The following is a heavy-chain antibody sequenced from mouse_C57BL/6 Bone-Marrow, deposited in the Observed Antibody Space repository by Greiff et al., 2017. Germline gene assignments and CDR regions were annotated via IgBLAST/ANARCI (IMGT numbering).Heavy chain of an antibody. V-gene: IGHV1-69*01. CDR3: AREGIIGYYYGSS. D-gene: IGHD1-1*01. J-gene: IGHJ3*01. CDR1: GYTFTSYW. Sequence: QVQLQQPGAELVMPGASVKLSCKASGYTFTSYWMHWVKQRPGQGLEWIGEIDPSDSYTNYNQKFKGKSTLTVDKYSSTAYMQLSSLTSEDSAVYYCAREGIIGYYYGSSWGQGTLVTVSA. CDR2: IDPSDSYT.